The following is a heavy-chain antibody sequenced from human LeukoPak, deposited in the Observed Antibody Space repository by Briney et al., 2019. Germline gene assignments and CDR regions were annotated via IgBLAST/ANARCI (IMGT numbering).Heavy chain of an antibody. Sequence: GASVKVSCKASGGTFSSYAISWVRQAPGQGLERMGGIIPIFGTANYAQKFQGRVTITADKSTSTAYMELSSLRSEDTAVYYCARDYGANIAFDIWGQGTMVTVSS. V-gene: IGHV1-69*06. D-gene: IGHD2/OR15-2a*01. CDR1: GGTFSSYA. CDR2: IIPIFGTA. J-gene: IGHJ3*02. CDR3: ARDYGANIAFDI.